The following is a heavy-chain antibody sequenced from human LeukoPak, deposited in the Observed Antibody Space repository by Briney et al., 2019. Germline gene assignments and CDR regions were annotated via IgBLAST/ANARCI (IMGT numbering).Heavy chain of an antibody. CDR2: IDHSGST. Sequence: PSETLSLTCTVSGGSFSSYYWTWIRQPPGKGLEWIGYIDHSGSTNYNPSLKCRVTISVDTSKNQSSLKLSSVTAADTAVYYCARVSPRRGWFDPWGQGTLVTVSS. CDR3: ARVSPRRGWFDP. CDR1: GGSFSSYY. J-gene: IGHJ5*02. V-gene: IGHV4-59*01.